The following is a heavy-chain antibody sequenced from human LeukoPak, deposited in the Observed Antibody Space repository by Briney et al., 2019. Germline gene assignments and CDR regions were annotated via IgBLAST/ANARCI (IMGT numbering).Heavy chain of an antibody. CDR1: GFDFSSYG. CDR3: ARAMGYLDC. CDR2: IWYDGSNN. Sequence: SGGSLRLSRAASGFDFSSYGMHWVRQAPGKGLEWVAVIWYDGSNNSYAESVKGRFTISRDNSKNTLYLQMTSLRAEDTAVYYCARAMGYLDCWGHGTLVTAS. J-gene: IGHJ2*01. D-gene: IGHD2-21*01. V-gene: IGHV3-33*01.